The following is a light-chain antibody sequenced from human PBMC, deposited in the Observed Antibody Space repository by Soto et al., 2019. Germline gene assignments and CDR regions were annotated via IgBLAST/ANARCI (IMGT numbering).Light chain of an antibody. Sequence: QSVLTQSPSASASPGQSVTISCTGSSGDIGAYNYVSWYQQHPGKAPKLIIYEVNKRPSGVPDRFSGSKSGITASLTVSGLQADDEADYYCGAHAGSNTWVFGGGTKVTAL. J-gene: IGLJ3*02. CDR1: SGDIGAYNY. CDR3: GAHAGSNTWV. CDR2: EVN. V-gene: IGLV2-8*01.